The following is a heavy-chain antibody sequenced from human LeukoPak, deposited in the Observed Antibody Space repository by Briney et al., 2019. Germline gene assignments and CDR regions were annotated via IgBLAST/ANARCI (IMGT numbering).Heavy chain of an antibody. D-gene: IGHD1/OR15-1a*01. J-gene: IGHJ4*02. Sequence: GGSLRLSCAASGFTFSSYAMSWARQAPGKGLEWVSAISSGGATNYADSVKGRFTISRDNSKNTLYLQMNSLRAEDTAVYYCAKKQHQRNPCFDFWGQGTLVTVSS. CDR3: AKKQHQRNPCFDF. CDR1: GFTFSSYA. V-gene: IGHV3-23*01. CDR2: ISSGGAT.